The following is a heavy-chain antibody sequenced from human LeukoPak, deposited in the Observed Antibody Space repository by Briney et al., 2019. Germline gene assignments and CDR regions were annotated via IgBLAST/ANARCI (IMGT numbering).Heavy chain of an antibody. CDR3: ARVYCSSTSCQPTTFDY. CDR1: GVSFSGYY. J-gene: IGHJ4*02. V-gene: IGHV4-34*01. Sequence: SETLSLTCAVYGVSFSGYYWSWIRQPPGKGLEWIGEINHSGSTNYNPSLKSRVTISVDTSKNQFSLKLSSVTAADTAVYYCARVYCSSTSCQPTTFDYWGQGTLVTVSS. CDR2: INHSGST. D-gene: IGHD2-2*01.